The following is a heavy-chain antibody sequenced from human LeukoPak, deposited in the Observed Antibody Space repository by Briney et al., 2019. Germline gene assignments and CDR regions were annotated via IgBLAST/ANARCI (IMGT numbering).Heavy chain of an antibody. Sequence: SETLSLTCTVSGGSISSYYWSWIRQPPGKGLEWIGNIFYSGSPNYNPPLKSRVTVSFDTSKNQFSLNLSSVTAADTAVYYCARVRHIAAAGTYDYWGQGTLVTVSS. CDR2: IFYSGSP. D-gene: IGHD6-13*01. CDR3: ARVRHIAAAGTYDY. J-gene: IGHJ4*02. V-gene: IGHV4-59*08. CDR1: GGSISSYY.